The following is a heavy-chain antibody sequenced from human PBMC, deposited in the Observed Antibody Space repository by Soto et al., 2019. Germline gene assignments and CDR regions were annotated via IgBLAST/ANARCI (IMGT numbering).Heavy chain of an antibody. CDR3: AREQWGFDS. CDR2: IYYTGNS. J-gene: IGHJ4*02. Sequence: QVQLQESGPELVKPSQTLSLTCSVSGGSITTNGHYWTWIRQHPGQGLEWIAYIYYTGNSYLNPSLKSRLSISVDTSKHKFSLELRSVTAAATAVYYCAREQWGFDSWGQGTLVTVSS. D-gene: IGHD6-19*01. CDR1: GGSITTNGHY. V-gene: IGHV4-31*03.